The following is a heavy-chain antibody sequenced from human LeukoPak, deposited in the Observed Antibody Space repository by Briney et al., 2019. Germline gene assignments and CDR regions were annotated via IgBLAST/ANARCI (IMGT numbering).Heavy chain of an antibody. Sequence: GGSLRLSCAASGFTFSNYDMSWVRQAPGKGLEWVSAVSGSGGSTYYADSVKGRFTVSRDNSKNTLYLQMNSLRAEDTAVYHCAKDKTSGTYFDYWGQGAPVIVSS. J-gene: IGHJ4*02. CDR3: AKDKTSGTYFDY. D-gene: IGHD1-26*01. CDR2: VSGSGGST. CDR1: GFTFSNYD. V-gene: IGHV3-23*01.